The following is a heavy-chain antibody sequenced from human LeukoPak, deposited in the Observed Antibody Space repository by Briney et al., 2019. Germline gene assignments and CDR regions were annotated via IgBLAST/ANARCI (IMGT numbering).Heavy chain of an antibody. D-gene: IGHD6-13*01. CDR3: ARALRVRYSSSWYNWFDP. V-gene: IGHV4-34*01. Sequence: PSETLSLTCAVYGGSFSGYYWSWIRQPPGKGLEWIGEINHSGSTNYNPSLKSRVTISVDTSKNQFSLKLSSVTAADTAVYYCARALRVRYSSSWYNWFDPWGQGTLVTVSS. CDR1: GGSFSGYY. CDR2: INHSGST. J-gene: IGHJ5*02.